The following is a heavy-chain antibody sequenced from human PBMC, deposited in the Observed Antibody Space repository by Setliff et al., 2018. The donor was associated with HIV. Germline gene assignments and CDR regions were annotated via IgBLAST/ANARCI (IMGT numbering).Heavy chain of an antibody. CDR3: ARLYDRYDDSGYYHPVQALSY. CDR1: RFDFNNYW. D-gene: IGHD3-3*01. V-gene: IGHV3-7*01. J-gene: IGHJ4*02. Sequence: GGSLRLSCAASRFDFNNYWMCWVRQAPGKGLEWVANIGQDGSEKNYEDSVKGRFTISRDNARNSLYLQMNSLTVEDTGVYYCARLYDRYDDSGYYHPVQALSYWGQGAQVTVSS. CDR2: IGQDGSEK.